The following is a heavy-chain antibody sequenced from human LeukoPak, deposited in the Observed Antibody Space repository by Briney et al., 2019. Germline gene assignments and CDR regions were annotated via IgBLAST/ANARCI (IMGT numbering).Heavy chain of an antibody. D-gene: IGHD3-22*01. Sequence: PSETLSLTSTLSGGSISGYYWSWIRQPPGKGLEWIGYIYYSGSTNYNPSLKSRVTISVDTSKNQFSLKLSSVTAADTAVYYCARRMEHYYDSSGYAFDIWGQGTMVTVSS. J-gene: IGHJ3*02. CDR1: GGSISGYY. V-gene: IGHV4-59*01. CDR2: IYYSGST. CDR3: ARRMEHYYDSSGYAFDI.